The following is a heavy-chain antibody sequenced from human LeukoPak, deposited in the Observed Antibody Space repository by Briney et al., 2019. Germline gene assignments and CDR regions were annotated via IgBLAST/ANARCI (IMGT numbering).Heavy chain of an antibody. Sequence: SETLSLTCTVSGVSFSNYYWSWIRQPAGEGLEWVGRIYASGTTNYNPSLKSRVSISMDQSMNQVSLKLWSVTAAYTAAYYCARSYGGNPMYFFDSWGQGTLVTVSS. V-gene: IGHV4-4*07. J-gene: IGHJ4*02. CDR1: GVSFSNYY. D-gene: IGHD4-23*01. CDR2: IYASGTT. CDR3: ARSYGGNPMYFFDS.